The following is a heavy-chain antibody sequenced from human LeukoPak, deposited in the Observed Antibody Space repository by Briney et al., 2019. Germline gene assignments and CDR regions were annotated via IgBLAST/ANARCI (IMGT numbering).Heavy chain of an antibody. D-gene: IGHD4-17*01. CDR3: AKDPVYTTVTTFPGFDI. Sequence: GGSLRLSCAASGFTFNNYAMSWVRQAPGKGLEWVSGISGSGDSTYDADSVKGRFTISRDNSKNTLSLQMNSLRAEDTAVYYCAKDPVYTTVTTFPGFDIWGQWTMVIVSS. V-gene: IGHV3-23*01. CDR1: GFTFNNYA. J-gene: IGHJ3*02. CDR2: ISGSGDST.